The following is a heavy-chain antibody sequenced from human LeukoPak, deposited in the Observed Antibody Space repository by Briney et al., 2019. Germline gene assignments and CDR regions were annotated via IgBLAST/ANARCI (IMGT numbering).Heavy chain of an antibody. CDR3: ARDLEGSFIVDV. CDR1: GSTFTGSY. V-gene: IGHV1-2*02. D-gene: IGHD3-10*01. Sequence: ASVKVSCKASGSTFTGSYMHWVRQAPGQGLEWMGWINPNSGGTNFAQKFQGRVTMTRDTSISTAYMELSRLRSDDTAVYYCARDLEGSFIVDVWGQGTTVTVSS. CDR2: INPNSGGT. J-gene: IGHJ6*02.